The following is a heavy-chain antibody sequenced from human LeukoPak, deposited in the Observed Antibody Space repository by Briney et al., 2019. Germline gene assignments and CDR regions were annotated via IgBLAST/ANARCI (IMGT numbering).Heavy chain of an antibody. CDR2: ISAYNGNT. CDR3: ARAPDFGHYYGSGSYYSDYGMDV. D-gene: IGHD3-10*01. CDR1: GYTFTSYG. Sequence: ASVKVSCKASGYTFTSYGISWMRQAPGQGLEWMGWISAYNGNTNYAQKLQGRVTMTTDTSTSTAYMELRSLRSDDTAVYYCARAPDFGHYYGSGSYYSDYGMDVWGQGTTVTVSS. V-gene: IGHV1-18*01. J-gene: IGHJ6*02.